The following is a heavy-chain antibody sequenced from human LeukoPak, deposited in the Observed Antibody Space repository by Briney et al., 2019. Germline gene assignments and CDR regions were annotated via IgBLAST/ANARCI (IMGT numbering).Heavy chain of an antibody. J-gene: IGHJ4*02. D-gene: IGHD3-3*01. CDR2: IYTSGST. CDR1: GGSISSGSYY. CDR3: ARDRVDYDFWSGPFDY. Sequence: PSQTLSLTCTVSGGSISSGSYYWSWIRQPAGKGLEWIGRIYTSGSTNYNPSLKSRVTISVDTSKNPFSLKLSSVTAADTAVYYCARDRVDYDFWSGPFDYWGQGTLVTVSS. V-gene: IGHV4-61*02.